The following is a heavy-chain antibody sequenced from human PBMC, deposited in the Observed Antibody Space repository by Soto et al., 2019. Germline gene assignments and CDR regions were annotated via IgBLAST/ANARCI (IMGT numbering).Heavy chain of an antibody. D-gene: IGHD3-16*01. CDR2: LSPDNGNS. V-gene: IGHV1-18*01. Sequence: VSLKVSSKASGYTFTITGIGCIRHPPDQDFEWMGWLSPDNGNSDYAQKLQDSVTMTTDTSTSTAYMEVRSLRSDDTAVYYCAPITYTSVFDHWCQRPLVIV. CDR1: GYTFTITG. CDR3: APITYTSVFDH. J-gene: IGHJ4*02.